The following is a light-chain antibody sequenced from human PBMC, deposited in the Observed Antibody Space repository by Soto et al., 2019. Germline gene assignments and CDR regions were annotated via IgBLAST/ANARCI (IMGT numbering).Light chain of an antibody. Sequence: DIQMTQSPSSLSASVGDRVTITCRASQSISSYLNWYQHKPGKAPKHLIYGASSLQSGVPSRFIGSWSRTDFTLTITSLQPEEFATYYCQKSYSTHRTFDKGTKLENK. CDR1: QSISSY. J-gene: IGKJ1*01. CDR2: GAS. V-gene: IGKV1-39*01. CDR3: QKSYSTHRT.